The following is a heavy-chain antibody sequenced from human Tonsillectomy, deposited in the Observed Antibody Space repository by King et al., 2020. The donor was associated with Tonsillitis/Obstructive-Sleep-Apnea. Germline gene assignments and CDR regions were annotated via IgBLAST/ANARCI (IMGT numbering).Heavy chain of an antibody. V-gene: IGHV3-21*01. CDR3: ARDRVVHCSGGSCYSDYFDY. D-gene: IGHD2-15*01. CDR1: GFTFSSYS. CDR2: ISSSSSYI. J-gene: IGHJ4*02. Sequence: VQLVESGGGLVKPGGSLRLSCAASGFTFSSYSMNWVRQAPGKGLEWVSSISSSSSYIYYADSVKGRFTISRDNAKNSLYLQMNSLRAEDTAVYYCARDRVVHCSGGSCYSDYFDYWGQGTLVTVSS.